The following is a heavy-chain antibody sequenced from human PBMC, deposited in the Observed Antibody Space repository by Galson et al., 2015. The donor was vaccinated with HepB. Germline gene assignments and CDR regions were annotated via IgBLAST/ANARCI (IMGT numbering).Heavy chain of an antibody. CDR3: ARASRPLYSSGWYGVYAFDI. Sequence: SETLSLTCAVYGGSFSGYYWSWIRQPPGKGLEWIGEINHSGSTNYNPSLKSRVTISVDTSKNQFSLKLSSVTAADTAVYYCARASRPLYSSGWYGVYAFDIWGQGTMVTVSS. V-gene: IGHV4-34*01. D-gene: IGHD6-19*01. J-gene: IGHJ3*02. CDR2: INHSGST. CDR1: GGSFSGYY.